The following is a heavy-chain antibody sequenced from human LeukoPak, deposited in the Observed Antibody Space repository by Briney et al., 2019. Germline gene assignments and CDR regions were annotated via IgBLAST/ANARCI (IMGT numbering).Heavy chain of an antibody. Sequence: SETLSLTCAVYGGSFSGYYWSWIRQPPGKGLEWIGEINHSGSTNYNPSLKSRVTISVDTSKNQFSLKVRSVTAADTAVYYCARNFGGNYEMENRFDPWGQGTLVTVSS. CDR3: ARNFGGNYEMENRFDP. CDR2: INHSGST. J-gene: IGHJ5*02. CDR1: GGSFSGYY. V-gene: IGHV4-34*01. D-gene: IGHD4-23*01.